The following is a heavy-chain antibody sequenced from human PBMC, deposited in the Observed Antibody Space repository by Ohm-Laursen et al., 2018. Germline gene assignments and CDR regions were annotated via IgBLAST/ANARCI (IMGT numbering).Heavy chain of an antibody. D-gene: IGHD4-17*01. CDR1: GGSFSGYY. V-gene: IGHV4-34*01. J-gene: IGHJ1*01. CDR3: ARSRRTTVTTLIRLTGYFQQ. CDR2: INHSGST. Sequence: SETLSLTCAVYGGSFSGYYWSWIRQPPGKGPEWLGEINHSGSTNYNPSLKSRVTISVDTSKNQFSLTLRSGTAADTAVYYCARSRRTTVTTLIRLTGYFQQWGQGTLVIVSS.